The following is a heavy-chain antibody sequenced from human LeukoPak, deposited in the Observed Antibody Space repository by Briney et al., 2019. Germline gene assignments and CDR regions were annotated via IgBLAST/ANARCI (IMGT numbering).Heavy chain of an antibody. V-gene: IGHV3-23*01. Sequence: PGGSLRLSCAASGFTFSAYAMGWVRQAPGKGLEWVSAISGSGGDTYYAEFVKGRFTISRDNSKNTLYLQMNSLRAEVTAVHYCAKGRYCSAGSCYGWHAFDIWGQGTMVTVSS. CDR1: GFTFSAYA. CDR3: AKGRYCSAGSCYGWHAFDI. CDR2: ISGSGGDT. D-gene: IGHD2-15*01. J-gene: IGHJ3*02.